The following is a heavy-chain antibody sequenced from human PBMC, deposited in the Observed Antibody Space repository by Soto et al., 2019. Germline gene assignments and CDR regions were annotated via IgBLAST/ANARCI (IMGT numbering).Heavy chain of an antibody. CDR2: IYYSGST. V-gene: IGHV4-39*01. CDR3: ANLGMTTDYYYGMDV. CDR1: GGSISSSSYY. D-gene: IGHD4-17*01. Sequence: SETLSLTCTVSGGSISSSSYYWGWIRQPRGKGLEWIGSIYYSGSTYYNPSLKSRVTISVDTSKNQFSLKLSSVTAADTAVYYCANLGMTTDYYYGMDVWGQGTTVTVSS. J-gene: IGHJ6*02.